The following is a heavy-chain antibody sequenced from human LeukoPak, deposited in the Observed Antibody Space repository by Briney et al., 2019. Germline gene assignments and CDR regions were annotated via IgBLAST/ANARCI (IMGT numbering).Heavy chain of an antibody. D-gene: IGHD2-2*01. Sequence: GGSLRLSCAASGFTFSSYAMSWVRQAPGKGLEWVSAISGSGGSTYYADSVKGRFTISRDNSKNTLYLQMNSLRAEDTAVYYCAKDHCSSTSCYQTGYYYGMDVWGRGTTVTVSS. J-gene: IGHJ6*02. CDR3: AKDHCSSTSCYQTGYYYGMDV. CDR1: GFTFSSYA. V-gene: IGHV3-23*01. CDR2: ISGSGGST.